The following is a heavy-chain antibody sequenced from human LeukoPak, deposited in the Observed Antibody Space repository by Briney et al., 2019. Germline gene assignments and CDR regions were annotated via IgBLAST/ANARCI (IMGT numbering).Heavy chain of an antibody. Sequence: PGGSLRLSSAASGFTFSSYAMSWVRQAPGKGLEWVSAISGSGGSTYYADSVKGRFTISRDNSKNTLYLQMNSLRAEDTAVYYCAKMMATGTSPNWFDHWGQGTLVTVSS. CDR2: ISGSGGST. J-gene: IGHJ5*02. D-gene: IGHD1-1*01. CDR3: AKMMATGTSPNWFDH. CDR1: GFTFSSYA. V-gene: IGHV3-23*01.